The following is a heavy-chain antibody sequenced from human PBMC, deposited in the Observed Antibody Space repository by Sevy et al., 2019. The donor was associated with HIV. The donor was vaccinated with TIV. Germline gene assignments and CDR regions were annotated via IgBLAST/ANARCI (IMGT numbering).Heavy chain of an antibody. Sequence: GGSLRLSCAASGFSLSDHAVSWVRQTPGKGLEWLAVISYNGRNQYYADSVKGRFTISKDDSKNTLYLQLNSLRAEDTAVYSCDRFVGYCSGGRCSIIDFWGQGTLVTVSS. CDR2: ISYNGRNQ. CDR3: DRFVGYCSGGRCSIIDF. J-gene: IGHJ4*02. V-gene: IGHV3-30*04. CDR1: GFSLSDHA. D-gene: IGHD2-15*01.